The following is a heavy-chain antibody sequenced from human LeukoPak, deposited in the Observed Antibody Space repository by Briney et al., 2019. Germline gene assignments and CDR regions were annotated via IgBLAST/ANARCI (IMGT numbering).Heavy chain of an antibody. CDR2: IYPGDSDT. CDR3: ARQRWYSSGWPDAFDI. D-gene: IGHD6-19*01. V-gene: IGHV5-51*01. J-gene: IGHJ3*02. CDR1: GYSFTSYW. Sequence: GESLKISCKGSGYSFTSYWIGWVRQMPGKALEWMGTIYPGDSDTRYSPSFQGQVTISADKSISTAYLQWSSLKASDTAMYYCARQRWYSSGWPDAFDIWGQGTMVTVSS.